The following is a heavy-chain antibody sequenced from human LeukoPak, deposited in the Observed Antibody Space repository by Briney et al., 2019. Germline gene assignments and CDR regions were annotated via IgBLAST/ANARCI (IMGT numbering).Heavy chain of an antibody. CDR3: AKLARSSSWPPYYFDY. CDR1: GFTFSSYA. V-gene: IGHV3-23*01. J-gene: IGHJ4*02. CDR2: ISGSGGST. Sequence: PGGSLRLSCAASGFTFSSYAMSWVRQAPGKGLEWVSAISGSGGSTYYADSVKGRFTISRDNSKNTLYLQMNSLRAEDTAVYYCAKLARSSSWPPYYFDYWGQGTPVTVSS. D-gene: IGHD6-13*01.